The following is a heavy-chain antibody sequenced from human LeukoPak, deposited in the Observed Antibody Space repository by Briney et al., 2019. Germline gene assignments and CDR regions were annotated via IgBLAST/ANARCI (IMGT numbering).Heavy chain of an antibody. Sequence: GGSLRLSCAASGFTVSSNYMSWVRQAPGKGLEWVSVIYSGGSTYYADSVKGRFTISRDNSKNTLYLQMNSLRAEDSAVYYCARDLVMVRGVIIEYYYYYGMDVWGQGTTVTVSS. CDR1: GFTVSSNY. CDR2: IYSGGST. J-gene: IGHJ6*02. CDR3: ARDLVMVRGVIIEYYYYYGMDV. D-gene: IGHD3-10*01. V-gene: IGHV3-66*01.